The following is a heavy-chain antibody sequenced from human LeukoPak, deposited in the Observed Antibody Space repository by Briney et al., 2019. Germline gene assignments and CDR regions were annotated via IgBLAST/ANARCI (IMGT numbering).Heavy chain of an antibody. CDR1: GFTFNTYT. Sequence: GGSLRLSCAASGFTFNTYTMNWVRQAPGKGLEWVSSISSGTSYIYYADSVKGRFTISRDNAKNSLYLQMNSLRAEDTAVYYCARGRGYSYGFSFDYWGQGTLVTVSS. CDR3: ARGRGYSYGFSFDY. D-gene: IGHD5-18*01. V-gene: IGHV3-21*01. J-gene: IGHJ4*02. CDR2: ISSGTSYI.